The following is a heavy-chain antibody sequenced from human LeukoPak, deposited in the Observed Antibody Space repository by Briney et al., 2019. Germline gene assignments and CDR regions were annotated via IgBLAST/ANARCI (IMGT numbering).Heavy chain of an antibody. J-gene: IGHJ6*03. Sequence: GGSLRLSCAASGFTFDDYGMSWVRQAPGKELEWVSGINWNGGSTGYADSVKGRFTISRDNAKNSLYLQMNSLRAEDTALYYCARGRGQLPSAYYYYMDVWGKGTTVTVSS. CDR2: INWNGGST. D-gene: IGHD6-13*01. CDR3: ARGRGQLPSAYYYYMDV. V-gene: IGHV3-20*04. CDR1: GFTFDDYG.